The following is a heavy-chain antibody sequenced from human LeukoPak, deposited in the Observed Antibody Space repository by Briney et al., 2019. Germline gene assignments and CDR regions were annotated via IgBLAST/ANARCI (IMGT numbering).Heavy chain of an antibody. CDR1: GGSFSGYY. CDR2: INHSGNA. D-gene: IGHD4-17*01. V-gene: IGHV4-34*01. CDR3: ARGQGTVTTH. J-gene: IGHJ4*02. Sequence: PSETLSLTCAVSGGSFSGYYWTWIRQPPGKGLEWIGEINHSGNANYNPSLKSRVTISLDMSVNHFSLKLTSVTAADTAVYYCARGQGTVTTHWGQGTLVTVSS.